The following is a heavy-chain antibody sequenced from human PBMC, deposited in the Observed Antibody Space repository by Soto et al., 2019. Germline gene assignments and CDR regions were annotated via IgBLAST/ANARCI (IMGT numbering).Heavy chain of an antibody. V-gene: IGHV3-30-3*01. J-gene: IGHJ4*02. D-gene: IGHD3-22*01. CDR3: ARSGSSGYYPTDY. CDR2: ISYDGSNK. CDR1: VFTFSIYA. Sequence: GGSLRLSCAASVFTFSIYAMHWVRQAPGKGLDRVAVISYDGSNKYYADSVKGRFTISRDNSKNTLYLQMNSLRAEDTAVYYCARSGSSGYYPTDYWGQGTMVTVSS.